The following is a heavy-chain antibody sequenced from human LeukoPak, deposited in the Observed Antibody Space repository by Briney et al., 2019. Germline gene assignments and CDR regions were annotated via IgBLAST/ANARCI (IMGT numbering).Heavy chain of an antibody. J-gene: IGHJ3*02. CDR1: GGSISSSSYY. D-gene: IGHD1-7*01. CDR2: IYYSGST. Sequence: SETLSLTCTVSGGSISSSSYYWGWIRQPPGKGLEWIGSIYYSGSTYYNPSLKSRVTISVDTSKNQFSLKLSSVTAADTAVYYCARGPVGGTTYNDGDAFYIWGQGTMVTGSS. V-gene: IGHV4-39*07. CDR3: ARGPVGGTTYNDGDAFYI.